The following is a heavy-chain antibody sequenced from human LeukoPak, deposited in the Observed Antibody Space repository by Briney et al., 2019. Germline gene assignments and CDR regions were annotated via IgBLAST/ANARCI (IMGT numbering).Heavy chain of an antibody. V-gene: IGHV3-30*04. CDR2: ISYDGSNK. D-gene: IGHD6-13*01. Sequence: GGSLRLSCAASGFTFSSYAMHWVRQAPGKGLEWVAVISYDGSNKYYADSVKGRFTISRDNSKNTLYLQMNSLRAEDTAVYYCARVGVFSSSWLLYWGQGTLVTVSS. CDR1: GFTFSSYA. J-gene: IGHJ4*02. CDR3: ARVGVFSSSWLLY.